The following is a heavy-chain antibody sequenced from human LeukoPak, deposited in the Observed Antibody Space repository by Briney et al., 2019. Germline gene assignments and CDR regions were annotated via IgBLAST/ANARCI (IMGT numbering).Heavy chain of an antibody. J-gene: IGHJ4*02. CDR2: MNSDGSST. V-gene: IGHV3-74*03. CDR1: GFTFSSYW. D-gene: IGHD5-18*01. CDR3: VRVGGYSYGSLDS. Sequence: PGGSLRLSCAASGFTFSSYWMHWVRQAPGKGQVWVSRMNSDGSSTTYADSVKGRFTISRDNAKNTLYLRMNSLRAEDTAVYYCVRVGGYSYGSLDSWGQGTLVTVSS.